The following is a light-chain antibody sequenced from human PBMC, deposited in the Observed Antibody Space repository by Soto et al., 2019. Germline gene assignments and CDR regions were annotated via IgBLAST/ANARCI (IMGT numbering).Light chain of an antibody. J-gene: IGKJ5*01. CDR2: KAS. Sequence: DIQMTQSPSTLSASVGDRVTITCLASQSISSWLAWYQQKPGKAPKLLIYKASSLESGVPSRFSGSGSGTDFTLTISSLQPEDFATYYCRHFKSFPITFGQGTRLEI. V-gene: IGKV1-5*03. CDR3: RHFKSFPIT. CDR1: QSISSW.